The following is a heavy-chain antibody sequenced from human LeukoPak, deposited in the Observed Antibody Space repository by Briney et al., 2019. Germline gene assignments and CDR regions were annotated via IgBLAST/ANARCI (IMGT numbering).Heavy chain of an antibody. D-gene: IGHD2-15*01. CDR3: ARDPAVVAATARAYYYYGMDV. CDR1: GGSISSSNW. CDR2: IYHSGST. V-gene: IGHV4-4*02. Sequence: SGTLSLTCAVSGGSISSSNWWSWVRQPPGKGLEWIGEIYHSGSTNYNPSLKSRVTISVDKSKNQFSLKLSSVTAADTAVYYCARDPAVVAATARAYYYYGMDVWGQGTTVTVSS. J-gene: IGHJ6*02.